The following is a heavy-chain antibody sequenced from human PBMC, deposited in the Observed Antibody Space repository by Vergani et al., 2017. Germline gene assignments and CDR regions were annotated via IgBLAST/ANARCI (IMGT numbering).Heavy chain of an antibody. V-gene: IGHV3-23*01. CDR1: GFTFSSHA. CDR3: GRGSDNYN. CDR2: IKNTGVST. J-gene: IGHJ4*02. Sequence: EVQLLQSEGAVVQPGGSLRLSCVASGFTFSSHAMSWVRQGHGQGLEWVSSIKNTGVSTHYADSVKGRFTISRDNSKNTLYLQMNGLRVEDTAVYYCGRGSDNYNGGQGTLVTVSS. D-gene: IGHD5-24*01.